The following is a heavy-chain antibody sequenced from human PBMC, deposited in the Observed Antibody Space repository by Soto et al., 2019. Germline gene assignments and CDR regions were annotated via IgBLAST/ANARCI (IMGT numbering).Heavy chain of an antibody. CDR3: ARVEWELLHNYYGMDV. D-gene: IGHD1-26*01. V-gene: IGHV3-30-3*01. J-gene: IGHJ6*02. CDR2: ISYDGSNK. CDR1: GFTFSSYA. Sequence: GGSLRLSCAASGFTFSSYAMHWVRQAPGKGLEWVAVISYDGSNKYYADSVKGRFTISRDNSKNTLYLQMNSLRAEDTAVYYCARVEWELLHNYYGMDVWGQGTTVTVSS.